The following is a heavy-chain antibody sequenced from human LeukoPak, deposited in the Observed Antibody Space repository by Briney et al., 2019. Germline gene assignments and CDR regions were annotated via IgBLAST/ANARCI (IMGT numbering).Heavy chain of an antibody. CDR2: INPNSGGT. D-gene: IGHD5-24*01. J-gene: IGHJ5*02. V-gene: IGHV1-2*06. Sequence: GASVKVSCKASGYTFTGYYMHWVRQAPGQGLEWMGRINPNSGGTNYAQKFQGRATMTRDTSISTAYMELSRLRSDDTAVYYCARARWLQSSRWFDPWGQGTLVTVSS. CDR3: ARARWLQSSRWFDP. CDR1: GYTFTGYY.